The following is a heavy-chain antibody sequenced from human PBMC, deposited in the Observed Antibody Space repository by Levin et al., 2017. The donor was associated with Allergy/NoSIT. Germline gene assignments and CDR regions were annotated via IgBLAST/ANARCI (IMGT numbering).Heavy chain of an antibody. Sequence: ASVKVSCKASGYTFVNYDINWVRQATGQGLEWMGWMTPKSGNTGYAQKFQGRVTLTRDTSTSTAYMELSSLRSDDTAIYYCARNYYGSGSFDSWGQGTLVTVSS. CDR3: ARNYYGSGSFDS. CDR1: GYTFVNYD. J-gene: IGHJ4*02. CDR2: MTPKSGNT. V-gene: IGHV1-8*01. D-gene: IGHD3-10*01.